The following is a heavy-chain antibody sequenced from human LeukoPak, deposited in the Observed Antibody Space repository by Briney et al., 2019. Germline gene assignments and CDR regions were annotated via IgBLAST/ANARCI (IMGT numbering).Heavy chain of an antibody. CDR1: GGSFSGYY. V-gene: IGHV4-34*01. CDR3: ARLGGSYQLGVDY. Sequence: SETLPLTCAVYGGSFSGYYWSWIRQPPGKGLEWIGEINHSGSTNYNPSLKSRVTISVDTSKNQFSLKLSSVTAADTAVYYCARLGGSYQLGVDYWGQGTLVTVSS. CDR2: INHSGST. J-gene: IGHJ4*02. D-gene: IGHD2-2*01.